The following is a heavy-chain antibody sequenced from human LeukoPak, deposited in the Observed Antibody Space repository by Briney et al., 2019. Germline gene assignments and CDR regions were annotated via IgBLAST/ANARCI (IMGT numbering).Heavy chain of an antibody. J-gene: IGHJ4*02. CDR3: ARGTLYGDYFDY. CDR2: IYYSGST. D-gene: IGHD4-17*01. Sequence: SETLSLTCTVSGGSISSYYWSWIRQPPGKGLEWIGYIYYSGSTNYNPSLKSRVTISVDTSKNQFSLKLSSVTAADTAVYYCARGTLYGDYFDYWGQGTLVTVSS. V-gene: IGHV4-59*01. CDR1: GGSISSYY.